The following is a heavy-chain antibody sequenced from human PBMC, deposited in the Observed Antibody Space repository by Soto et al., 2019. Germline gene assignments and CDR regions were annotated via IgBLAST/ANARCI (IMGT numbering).Heavy chain of an antibody. D-gene: IGHD1-26*01. CDR2: IYYSGST. CDR3: ARRYGSAIDC. CDR1: GGTISSWY. V-gene: IGHV4-59*08. Sequence: QVQLQESGPGLVKPSETLSLTCTVSGGTISSWYWSWIRQPPGKGLEWIGYIYYSGSTNCNPSLKRRVTITVDTSKNQFSPKLSSVPGAVTAVYYCARRYGSAIDCWGQGTLVTVSS. J-gene: IGHJ4*02.